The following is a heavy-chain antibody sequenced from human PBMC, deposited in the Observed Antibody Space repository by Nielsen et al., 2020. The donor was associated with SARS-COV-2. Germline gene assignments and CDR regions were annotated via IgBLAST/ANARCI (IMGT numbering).Heavy chain of an antibody. CDR2: INHRGST. CDR3: ARGGSYSSWYFDL. CDR1: GGSFSGYY. D-gene: IGHD3-10*01. V-gene: IGHV4-34*01. Sequence: SETLSLTCAVYGGSFSGYYWSWIRQPPGKGLEWIGEINHRGSTNYNPALKSRVTISVDTSKNQFSLKMTSVTATDTAVYYCARGGSYSSWYFDLWGRGTLVTVSS. J-gene: IGHJ2*01.